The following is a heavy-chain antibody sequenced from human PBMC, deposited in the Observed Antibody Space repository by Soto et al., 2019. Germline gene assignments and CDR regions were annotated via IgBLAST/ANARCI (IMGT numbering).Heavy chain of an antibody. CDR3: ARGWRGYYDSSGYDPDY. V-gene: IGHV1-18*01. CDR2: ISAYNGNT. Sequence: GASVKVSCKASGYTFTSYGISWVLQAPGQGLEWMGWISAYNGNTNYAQKLQGRVTMTTDTSTSTAYMELRSLRSDDTAVYYCARGWRGYYDSSGYDPDYWGQGTLVTVSS. D-gene: IGHD3-22*01. CDR1: GYTFTSYG. J-gene: IGHJ4*02.